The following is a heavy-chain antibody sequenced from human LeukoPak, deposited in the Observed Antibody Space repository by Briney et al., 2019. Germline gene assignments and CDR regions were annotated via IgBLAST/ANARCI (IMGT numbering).Heavy chain of an antibody. V-gene: IGHV3-23*01. J-gene: IGHJ4*02. D-gene: IGHD2-8*01. CDR3: AKDRSCINGVCHGDFDY. CDR2: ISRSGGST. CDR1: GFIFSSYA. Sequence: GGSLTLSCAVSGFIFSSYAMSWVRQAPGKGLEWVSTISRSGGSTYYADSVKGRFTISRDNSKNTVYLQMNSLRAEDTAVYYCAKDRSCINGVCHGDFDYWGQGTLVTVSS.